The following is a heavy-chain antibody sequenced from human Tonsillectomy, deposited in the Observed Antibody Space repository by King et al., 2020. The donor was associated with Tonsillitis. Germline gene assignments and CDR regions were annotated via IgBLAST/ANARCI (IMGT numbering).Heavy chain of an antibody. CDR3: ARGPTYCNNTSFYPIYFDY. J-gene: IGHJ4*02. V-gene: IGHV4-4*07. D-gene: IGHD2-2*01. CDR1: GGAINGYY. Sequence: VQLQESGPGLVKPSETLSLTCNVSGGAINGYYWSWIRQSAGERLECIGRVYSSGRTTYNPSLQSRVTMSVDTSKNQFSLKLSSVTAADTAVYYCARGPTYCNNTSFYPIYFDYWGQRSPVTVSS. CDR2: VYSSGRT.